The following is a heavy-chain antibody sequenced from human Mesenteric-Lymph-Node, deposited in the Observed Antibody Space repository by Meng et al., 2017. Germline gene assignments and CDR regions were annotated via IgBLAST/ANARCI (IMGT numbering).Heavy chain of an antibody. D-gene: IGHD3-3*01. V-gene: IGHV3-7*03. CDR3: ARGYDFWSGYYPGFDY. Sequence: GESLKISCAASGFTFTNYAMSWVRQAPGKVLEWVANIKQDGSEKYYVDSVKGRFTTSRDNAKNSLYLQMNTLRADDTAVYYCARGYDFWSGYYPGFDYWGQGTLVTVSS. CDR1: GFTFTNYA. J-gene: IGHJ4*02. CDR2: IKQDGSEK.